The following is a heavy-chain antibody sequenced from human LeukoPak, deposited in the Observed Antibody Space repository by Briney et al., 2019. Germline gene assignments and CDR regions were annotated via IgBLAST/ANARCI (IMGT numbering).Heavy chain of an antibody. J-gene: IGHJ4*02. CDR3: SRGSGWLSVY. CDR1: GFTFGDYL. V-gene: IGHV3-49*03. D-gene: IGHD6-19*01. CDR2: ISGGTT. Sequence: PGRSLRLSCTASGFTFGDYLMSWFRQAPGKGLEWIGFISGGTTEYAASVKGRFTISRDDSTSIAYLQMNSLTTEDTAVYYCSRGSGWLSVYWGQGTLVPVSS.